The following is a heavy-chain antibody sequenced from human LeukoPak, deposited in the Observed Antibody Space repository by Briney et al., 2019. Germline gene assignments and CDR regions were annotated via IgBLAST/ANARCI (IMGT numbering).Heavy chain of an antibody. CDR1: GYTFTSYG. CDR3: ARVIYGSGSYYGSDNWFDP. V-gene: IGHV1-18*01. CDR2: ISAYNGNT. D-gene: IGHD3-10*01. J-gene: IGHJ5*02. Sequence: GASVKVSCKASGYTFTSYGISWVRQAPGQGLGWMGWISAYNGNTNYAQKLQGRVTMTTDTSTSTAYMELRSLRSDDTAVYYCARVIYGSGSYYGSDNWFDPWGQGTLVTVSS.